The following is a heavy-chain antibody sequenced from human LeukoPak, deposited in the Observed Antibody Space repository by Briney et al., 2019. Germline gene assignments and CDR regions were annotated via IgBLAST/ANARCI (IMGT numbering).Heavy chain of an antibody. Sequence: SGTVSLTCTVSGGSMRLLYWGWIRQPPGKGLEWIGNVYYSGSTNYNPSLKTRLSLSVDTSKNQFSLRLRSVTAADTAIYYCVRWQQPRGFDSWGQGTLVSVSS. V-gene: IGHV4-59*08. CDR3: VRWQQPRGFDS. CDR1: GGSMRLLY. D-gene: IGHD5-18*01. J-gene: IGHJ5*01. CDR2: VYYSGST.